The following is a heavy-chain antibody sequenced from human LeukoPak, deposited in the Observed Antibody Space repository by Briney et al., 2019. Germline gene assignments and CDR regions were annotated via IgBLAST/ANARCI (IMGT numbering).Heavy chain of an antibody. CDR1: GHSISTYY. D-gene: IGHD4-23*01. V-gene: IGHV4-59*01. J-gene: IGHJ3*02. CDR2: IYDTVKT. CDR3: ARDNYGGKLFDI. Sequence: SETLSLTCTVSGHSISTYYWTWIRQPPGKGLEWIGYIYDTVKTDYNPSLTSRVTMSLDRSKDQFSLKLKSVTAADTAVYYCARDNYGGKLFDIWGQGTMVTVSS.